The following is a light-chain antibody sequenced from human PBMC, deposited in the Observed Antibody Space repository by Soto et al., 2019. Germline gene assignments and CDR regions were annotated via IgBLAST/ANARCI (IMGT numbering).Light chain of an antibody. CDR1: QSVSGN. V-gene: IGKV3-15*01. CDR3: QQYNNWPRP. Sequence: EIVMTQSPATLSVSPGERATLSCRASQSVSGNLAWYQQKPGQAPRLLIYGASTGATGIPARFSGSGSGTEFTLTISSLQSEDFAVYYCQQYNNWPRPFGQGTKVEIK. J-gene: IGKJ1*01. CDR2: GAS.